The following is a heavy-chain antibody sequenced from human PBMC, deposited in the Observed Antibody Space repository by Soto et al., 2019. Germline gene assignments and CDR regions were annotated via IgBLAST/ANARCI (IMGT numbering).Heavy chain of an antibody. CDR3: ARGEGTVTPSYNWFDP. J-gene: IGHJ5*02. CDR2: ISYDGSNK. D-gene: IGHD4-17*01. V-gene: IGHV3-30-3*01. CDR1: GFTFSSYA. Sequence: QVQLVESGGGVVQPGRSLRLSCAASGFTFSSYAMHWVRQAPGKGLEWVAVISYDGSNKYYADSVKGRFTISRDNSKNTLYLQMNSLRAEDTAVYYCARGEGTVTPSYNWFDPWGQGTLVTVSS.